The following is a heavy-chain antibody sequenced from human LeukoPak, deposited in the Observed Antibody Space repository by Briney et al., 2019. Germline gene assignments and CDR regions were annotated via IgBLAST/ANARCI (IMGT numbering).Heavy chain of an antibody. V-gene: IGHV4-59*01. CDR3: ARERRAAAGNWFDP. J-gene: IGHJ5*02. CDR1: GFTFSSYD. Sequence: GSLRLSCAASGFTFSSYDMNWIRQPPGKGLEWTGYIYYSGSTNYNPSLKSRVTISVDTSKNQFSLKLSSVTAADTAVYYCARERRAAAGNWFDPWGQGTLVTVSS. CDR2: IYYSGST. D-gene: IGHD6-13*01.